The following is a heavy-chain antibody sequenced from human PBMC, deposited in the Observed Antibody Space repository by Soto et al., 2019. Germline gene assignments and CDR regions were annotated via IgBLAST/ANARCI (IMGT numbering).Heavy chain of an antibody. CDR3: ARDQGIVATSRPFDY. CDR1: GGTFSSYT. Sequence: QVQLVQSGAEVKKPGSSVKVSCKASGGTFSSYTISWVRQAPGQGLEWMGRIIPILGIANYAQKFQGRVTITADKSTSTAYMERSSLRSEDTAVYYCARDQGIVATSRPFDYWGQGTLVTVSS. V-gene: IGHV1-69*08. J-gene: IGHJ4*02. CDR2: IIPILGIA. D-gene: IGHD5-12*01.